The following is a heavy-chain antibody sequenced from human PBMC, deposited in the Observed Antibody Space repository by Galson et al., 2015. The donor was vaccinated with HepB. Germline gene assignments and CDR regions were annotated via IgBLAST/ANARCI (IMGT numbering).Heavy chain of an antibody. CDR1: GFIVSSRY. V-gene: IGHV3-66*01. D-gene: IGHD3-10*01. CDR3: ARGRGDHRNSAAWFDLDY. Sequence: SLRLSCATSGFIVSSRYMNWVRQAPGKGLEWVSVIQAGGTTLYADSVKGRFTISRDDPKNTLHLQMISLGAEDTAVYYCARGRGDHRNSAAWFDLDYWGQGALVTVSS. J-gene: IGHJ4*02. CDR2: IQAGGTT.